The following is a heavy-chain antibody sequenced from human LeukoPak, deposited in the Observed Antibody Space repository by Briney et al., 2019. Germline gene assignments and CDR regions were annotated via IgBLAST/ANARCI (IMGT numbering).Heavy chain of an antibody. CDR1: GFAFSRYW. Sequence: GGSLRLSCAGSGFAFSRYWMSWVRQAPGKGLGWVANIKQDGREKYYVDSVKGRFTISRGNAKNSLYLQLNSLRAEDTAVYFCARVEGGHYDSGTFDYWGQGSLVTVSS. CDR3: ARVEGGHYDSGTFDY. V-gene: IGHV3-7*01. CDR2: IKQDGREK. D-gene: IGHD3-22*01. J-gene: IGHJ4*02.